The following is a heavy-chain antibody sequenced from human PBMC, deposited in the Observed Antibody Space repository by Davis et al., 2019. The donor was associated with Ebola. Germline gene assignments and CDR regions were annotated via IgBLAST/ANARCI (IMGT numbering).Heavy chain of an antibody. V-gene: IGHV3-73*01. CDR2: IRSKANSYAT. D-gene: IGHD5-18*01. J-gene: IGHJ6*02. CDR1: GFTFSGSA. Sequence: GESLKISCAASGFTFSGSAMHWVRQASGKGLEWVGRIRSKANSYATAYAASVKGRFTISRDDSKNTAYLQMNSLRAEDTAVYYCARPAMARYYYGMDVWGQGTTVTVSS. CDR3: ARPAMARYYYGMDV.